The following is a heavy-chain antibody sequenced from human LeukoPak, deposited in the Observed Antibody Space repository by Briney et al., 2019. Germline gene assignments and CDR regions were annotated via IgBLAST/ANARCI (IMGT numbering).Heavy chain of an antibody. CDR3: ARDGGWGISNWFDP. J-gene: IGHJ5*02. V-gene: IGHV3-23*01. CDR1: GFTFSSHG. CDR2: IVGGAGGT. Sequence: PGGSLRLSCAASGFTFSSHGMSWVRQAPGKGLEWVSGIVGGAGGTYYADSVKGRFTISRDNAKNSLYLQMNSLRAEDTAVYYCARDGGWGISNWFDPWGQGTLVTVSS. D-gene: IGHD2-8*02.